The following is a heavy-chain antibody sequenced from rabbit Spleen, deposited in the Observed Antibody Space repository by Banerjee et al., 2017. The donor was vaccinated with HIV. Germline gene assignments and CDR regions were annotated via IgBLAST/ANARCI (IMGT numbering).Heavy chain of an antibody. CDR1: GFSFSNSDY. Sequence: QSLEESGGDLVKPGASLTLTCTASGFSFSNSDYMCWVRQAPGKGLEWISCIAGSSSDFTYSATWAKGRFTCSKTSSTTVTLQMTSLTVADTATYFCARAGYVGYDWTEGFKLWGPGTLVTVS. J-gene: IGHJ4*01. CDR2: IAGSSSDFT. CDR3: ARAGYVGYDWTEGFKL. V-gene: IGHV1S40*01. D-gene: IGHD7-1*01.